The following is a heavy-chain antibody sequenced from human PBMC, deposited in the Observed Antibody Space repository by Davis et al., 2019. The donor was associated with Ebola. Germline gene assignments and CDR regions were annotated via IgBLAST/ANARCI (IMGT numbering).Heavy chain of an antibody. CDR1: GFNFDDYA. D-gene: IGHD4-11*01. CDR3: AKDLGVYGTPTAPNYGMDV. CDR2: ISWNSGTI. Sequence: PGGSLRLSCAASGFNFDDYAMQWVRQAPGKGLEWVSGISWNSGTIGYAGSVKGRFTISRDNAKNSLYLQMNNLRAEDTGLYYCAKDLGVYGTPTAPNYGMDVWGEGTTVTVSS. J-gene: IGHJ6*04. V-gene: IGHV3-9*01.